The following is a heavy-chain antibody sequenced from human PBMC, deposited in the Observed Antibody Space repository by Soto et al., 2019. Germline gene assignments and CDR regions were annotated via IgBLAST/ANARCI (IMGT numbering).Heavy chain of an antibody. CDR2: ISGSGGST. V-gene: IGHV3-23*01. Sequence: EVQLLESGGGFVQPGGSLRLSCAASGFTFSSYAMSWVRQAPGKGLEWVSAISGSGGSTYYADSVKGRFTISRDNSKNTLYLQMNSLRAEDTAVYYCAKVWSDYYDSSGYPTTAKDDAFDIWGQGTMVTVSS. D-gene: IGHD3-22*01. J-gene: IGHJ3*02. CDR1: GFTFSSYA. CDR3: AKVWSDYYDSSGYPTTAKDDAFDI.